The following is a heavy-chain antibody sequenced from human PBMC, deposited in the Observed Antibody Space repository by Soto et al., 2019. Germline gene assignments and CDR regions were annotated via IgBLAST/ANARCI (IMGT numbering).Heavy chain of an antibody. D-gene: IGHD1-26*01. J-gene: IGHJ5*02. Sequence: GGSLRLSCAISGFSVSSNYLSWVRQAPGKGLEWVSVHYSGGSTYYADSVQGRFTISRDKSNNTLYLQMRRVRAEDTAVYFCARHRHPRGTVGATSPLDPWGQGTQVT. V-gene: IGHV3-53*01. CDR3: ARHRHPRGTVGATSPLDP. CDR1: GFSVSSNY. CDR2: HYSGGST.